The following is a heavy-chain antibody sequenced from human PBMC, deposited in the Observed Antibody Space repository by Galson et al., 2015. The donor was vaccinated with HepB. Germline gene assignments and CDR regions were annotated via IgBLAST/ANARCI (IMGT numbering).Heavy chain of an antibody. CDR1: GFTFSSYS. D-gene: IGHD6-19*01. CDR3: ARVWSSGWPTYAEYFQH. CDR2: ISSSSSYI. Sequence: SLRLSCAASGFTFSSYSMNWVRQAPGKGLEWVSSISSSSSYIYYADSVKGRFTISRDNAKNSLYLQMNSLRAEDTAVYYCARVWSSGWPTYAEYFQHWGQGTLVTVSS. V-gene: IGHV3-21*04. J-gene: IGHJ1*01.